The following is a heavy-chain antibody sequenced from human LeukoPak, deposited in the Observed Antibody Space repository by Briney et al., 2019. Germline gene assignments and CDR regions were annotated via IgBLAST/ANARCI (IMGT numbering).Heavy chain of an antibody. J-gene: IGHJ6*03. D-gene: IGHD3-3*01. V-gene: IGHV1-8*01. CDR3: ATLWVGKEWLLSDMDV. Sequence: GASVKVSCKASGYTFTSYDINWVRQATGQGLEWMGWMNPNSGNTGYAQKFQGRVTMTRNTSISTAYMELSSLRSEDTAVYYCATLWVGKEWLLSDMDVWGKGTTVTVSS. CDR1: GYTFTSYD. CDR2: MNPNSGNT.